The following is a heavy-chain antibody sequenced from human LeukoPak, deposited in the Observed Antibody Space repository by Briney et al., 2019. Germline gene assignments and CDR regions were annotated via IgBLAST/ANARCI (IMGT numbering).Heavy chain of an antibody. CDR3: AKATYYDFWSGFSPIDY. CDR1: GFTFDDYA. J-gene: IGHJ4*02. D-gene: IGHD3-3*01. CDR2: ISWNSGSI. V-gene: IGHV3-9*03. Sequence: GRSLRLSCAAFGFTFDDYAMHWVRQAPGKGLEWVSGISWNSGSIGYADSVKGRFTISRDNAKNSLYLQMNSLRAEDMALYYCAKATYYDFWSGFSPIDYWGQGTLVTVSS.